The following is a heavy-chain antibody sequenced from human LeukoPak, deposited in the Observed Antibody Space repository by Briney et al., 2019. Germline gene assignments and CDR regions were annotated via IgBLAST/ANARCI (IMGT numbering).Heavy chain of an antibody. CDR3: ATTRVTKVYY. J-gene: IGHJ4*02. V-gene: IGHV3-15*01. D-gene: IGHD3-10*01. CDR2: IKSKTGGGTT. Sequence: PGGSLRLSCAASGFTFSNAWMCWVRQAPGEGQEWVVRIKSKTGGGTTHYAAPVKGRFIISRDDSKNMVYLEMDSLETEDTAVYYCATTRVTKVYYWGQGILVTVSS. CDR1: GFTFSNAW.